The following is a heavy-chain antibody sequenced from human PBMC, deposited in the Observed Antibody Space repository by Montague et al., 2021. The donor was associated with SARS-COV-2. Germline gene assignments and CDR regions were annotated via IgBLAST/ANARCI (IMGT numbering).Heavy chain of an antibody. J-gene: IGHJ4*02. CDR1: GGSISSSSYY. D-gene: IGHD4-17*01. V-gene: IGHV4-39*01. Sequence: SETLSLTCTVSGGSISSSSYYWGWIRQPPGKGLEWIGSIYYSGSTYYNPSLKSRVTISVDTSKSQFSLKLSSVTAADTAVYYCASVYTVTYYFDYWGRGTLVTVSS. CDR3: ASVYTVTYYFDY. CDR2: IYYSGST.